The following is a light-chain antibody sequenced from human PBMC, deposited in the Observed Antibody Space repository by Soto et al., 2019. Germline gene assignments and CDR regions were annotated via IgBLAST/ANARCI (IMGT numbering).Light chain of an antibody. Sequence: QSALTQPASVSGSPGQSITISCTGTSSDVGGYKSVSWYQQHPGKAPKLMIYEVNNRPSGVSNRFSGSKSGNTASLTISGLQAEDEVDYYCSSYTSSITLVFGGGTKLTVL. CDR1: SSDVGGYKS. CDR3: SSYTSSITLV. J-gene: IGLJ3*02. V-gene: IGLV2-14*01. CDR2: EVN.